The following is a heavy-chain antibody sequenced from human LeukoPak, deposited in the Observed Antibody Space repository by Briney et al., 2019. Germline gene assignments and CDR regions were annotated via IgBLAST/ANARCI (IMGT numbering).Heavy chain of an antibody. V-gene: IGHV4-38-2*01. CDR1: GYSISSGYY. Sequence: PSETLSLTCAVSGYSISSGYYWGWIRQPPGKGLEWIGSIYHSGSTYYNPSLKSRVTISVDTSKNQFSLKLSSVTAADTAVYYCARQFGVVIQRVYYYYYMDVWGKGTTATVSS. D-gene: IGHD3-3*01. CDR2: IYHSGST. J-gene: IGHJ6*03. CDR3: ARQFGVVIQRVYYYYYMDV.